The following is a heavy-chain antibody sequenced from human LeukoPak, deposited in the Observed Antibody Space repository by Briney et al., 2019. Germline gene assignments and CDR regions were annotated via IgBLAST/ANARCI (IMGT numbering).Heavy chain of an antibody. CDR3: SRGSALNRTYSGYDPPFHY. V-gene: IGHV1-2*02. CDR1: GHNLSVYY. J-gene: IGHJ4*02. D-gene: IGHD5-12*01. CDR2: INPNIGAT. Sequence: ASVKVSSKASGHNLSVYYMQSVRHAPGQGLEWMGWINPNIGATGYAQKFQGRVTMPRDTSNSTADMELNSLRSDDTAMYYCSRGSALNRTYSGYDPPFHYWGQGALGAVSS.